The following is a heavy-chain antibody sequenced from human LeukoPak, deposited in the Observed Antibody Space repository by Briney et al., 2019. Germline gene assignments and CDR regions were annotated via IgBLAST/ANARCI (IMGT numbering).Heavy chain of an antibody. V-gene: IGHV4-61*02. CDR3: ARHLPSTIRGFEY. CDR2: IYTSGST. CDR1: SGSISSGSYY. J-gene: IGHJ4*02. D-gene: IGHD5/OR15-5a*01. Sequence: SETLSLTCAVSSGSISSGSYYWSWIRQPAGKGLQWIGRIYTSGSTNYNPSLKSRVTISVDTSKNQFSLKLSSVTAADTAVYYCARHLPSTIRGFEYWGQGNLVTVSS.